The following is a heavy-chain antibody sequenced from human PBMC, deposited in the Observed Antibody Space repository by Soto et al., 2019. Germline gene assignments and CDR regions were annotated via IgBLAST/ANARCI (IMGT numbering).Heavy chain of an antibody. J-gene: IGHJ4*02. CDR2: INHSGST. CDR1: GGSFSGYY. V-gene: IGHV4-34*01. D-gene: IGHD2-15*01. Sequence: PSETLSLTCAVYGGSFSGYYWSWIRQSPGKGLEWIGEINHSGSTNYNPSLKSRVTISVDTSKNQFSLKLSSVTAADTAVYYCASVRVNCSGGSCYSWGYFDYWGQGTLVTVSS. CDR3: ASVRVNCSGGSCYSWGYFDY.